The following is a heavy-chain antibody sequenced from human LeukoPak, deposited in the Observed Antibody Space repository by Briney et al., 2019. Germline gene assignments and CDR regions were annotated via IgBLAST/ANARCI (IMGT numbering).Heavy chain of an antibody. CDR2: ISRSSSNI. Sequence: PGGSLRLSCAASGFTFSTHSMSWARQAPGKGLEWVSYISRSSSNIYYADSVEGRFTISRDNSKNTLYLQMNSLRADDTAVYYCAKVDCGSPGCRRFDLWGRGTLLTVSS. J-gene: IGHJ2*01. CDR1: GFTFSTHS. CDR3: AKVDCGSPGCRRFDL. V-gene: IGHV3-48*01. D-gene: IGHD2-2*01.